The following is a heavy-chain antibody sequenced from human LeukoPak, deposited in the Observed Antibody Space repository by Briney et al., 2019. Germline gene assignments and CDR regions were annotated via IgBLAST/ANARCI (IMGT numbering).Heavy chain of an antibody. CDR3: AREATVTNTIDY. V-gene: IGHV4-30-2*01. J-gene: IGHJ4*02. D-gene: IGHD4-17*01. CDR1: GGSISSGGYY. CDR2: IYHSGST. Sequence: SETLSLTCTVSGGSISSGGYYWSWIRQPPGKGLEWIGYIYHSGSTYYNPSLKSRVTISVDRSKNQFSLKLSSVTAADTAVYYCAREATVTNTIDYWGQGTLVTVSS.